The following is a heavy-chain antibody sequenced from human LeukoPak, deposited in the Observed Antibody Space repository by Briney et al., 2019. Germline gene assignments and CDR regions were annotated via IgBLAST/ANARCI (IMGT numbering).Heavy chain of an antibody. CDR2: IYPGDSDT. CDR3: GRHSYGLDY. D-gene: IGHD3-10*01. V-gene: IGHV5-51*01. Sequence: PGESLKISCKGSGYTFTKYWIGWVRQTPGKGLECMRIIYPGDSDTRYSPSFQGQVTISADKSISTAYLQLSSLKASDTAIYFCGRHSYGLDYWGQGTLVTVSS. J-gene: IGHJ4*02. CDR1: GYTFTKYW.